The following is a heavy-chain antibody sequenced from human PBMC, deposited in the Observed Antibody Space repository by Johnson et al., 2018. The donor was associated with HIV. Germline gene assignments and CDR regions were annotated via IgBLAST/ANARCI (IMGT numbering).Heavy chain of an antibody. J-gene: IGHJ3*02. CDR2: ISYDGSNK. V-gene: IGHV3-30*04. Sequence: VQLVESGGGVVQPGRSLRLSCAASGFTFSSYAMHWVRKAPGKGLEWVAVISYDGSNKYYADSVKGRFTISRDNSKNTLYLQMNSLRAEDTAVYYCARDRGVVVHHDAFDIWGQGTMVTVSS. CDR1: GFTFSSYA. D-gene: IGHD3-22*01. CDR3: ARDRGVVVHHDAFDI.